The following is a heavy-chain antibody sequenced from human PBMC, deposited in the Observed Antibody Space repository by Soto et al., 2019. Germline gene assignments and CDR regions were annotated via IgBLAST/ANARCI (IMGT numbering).Heavy chain of an antibody. CDR2: ISGSGGIT. CDR3: AKAPGVDPYYYYAMDV. V-gene: IGHV3-23*01. Sequence: EVQLLESGGGLVQPGGSLRLSCAASGITFTSYAMSWVRQAPGKGLEWVSVISGSGGITYYADSVKGRFTISRDSSKNTLYLQMNSLRAEDTAAYYCAKAPGVDPYYYYAMDVWGQGTTVTVSS. CDR1: GITFTSYA. J-gene: IGHJ6*02. D-gene: IGHD3-10*01.